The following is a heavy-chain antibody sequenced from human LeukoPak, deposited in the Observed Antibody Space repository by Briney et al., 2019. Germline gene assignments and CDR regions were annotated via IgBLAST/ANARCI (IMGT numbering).Heavy chain of an antibody. CDR1: GFTFRTYW. CDR3: ARAGGGSPYYYDSSGYPEDY. J-gene: IGHJ4*02. CDR2: IKQDGTEK. Sequence: GGSLRLSCATSGFTFRTYWMNWVRQAPGEGLQWLASIKQDGTEKYYVDSVKGRFTISRDNAKNSLYLQMNSLRAEDTAVYYCARAGGGSPYYYDSSGYPEDYWGQGTLVTVSS. V-gene: IGHV3-7*01. D-gene: IGHD3-22*01.